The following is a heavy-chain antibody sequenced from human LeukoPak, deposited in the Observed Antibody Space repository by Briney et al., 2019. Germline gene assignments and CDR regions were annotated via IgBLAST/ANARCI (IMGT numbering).Heavy chain of an antibody. Sequence: GGSLRLSCATSGFSFSDYYMTWIRQAPGKGLEWISCISSSGTSTKHADSVKERFAISRDNAKNSLYLQMNSLRADDTAVYYCARVRSSGGVLDYWGQGTLVTVSS. CDR3: ARVRSSGGVLDY. V-gene: IGHV3-11*05. J-gene: IGHJ4*02. D-gene: IGHD3-16*01. CDR1: GFSFSDYY. CDR2: ISSSGTST.